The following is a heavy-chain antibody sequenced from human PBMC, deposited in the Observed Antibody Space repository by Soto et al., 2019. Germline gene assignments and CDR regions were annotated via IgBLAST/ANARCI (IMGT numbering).Heavy chain of an antibody. CDR2: IYPGDSDT. Sequence: PGESLKISCKGSGSSFTSYWIGWVRQMPGKGLEWMGIIYPGDSDTRYSPSFQGQVTISADQSISTAYLQWSSLKAADTAMYYCANSELRYFDWSRNAFDVWGQGTLVTLSS. D-gene: IGHD3-9*01. V-gene: IGHV5-51*01. J-gene: IGHJ3*01. CDR1: GSSFTSYW. CDR3: ANSELRYFDWSRNAFDV.